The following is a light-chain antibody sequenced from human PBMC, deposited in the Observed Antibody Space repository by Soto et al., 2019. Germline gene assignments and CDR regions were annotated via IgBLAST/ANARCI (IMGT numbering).Light chain of an antibody. V-gene: IGKV3-20*01. J-gene: IGKJ1*01. CDR2: GAS. CDR3: HQYGTSPCT. Sequence: EIVLTQSPGPLSLSPGERATLACRASQSVSSNYWAWYQQKPVQAPVLLIHGASSRATGIPDRLSGSGSGTDFTLNISRLETEDFAVYYCHQYGTSPCTFGPGTKVE. CDR1: QSVSSNY.